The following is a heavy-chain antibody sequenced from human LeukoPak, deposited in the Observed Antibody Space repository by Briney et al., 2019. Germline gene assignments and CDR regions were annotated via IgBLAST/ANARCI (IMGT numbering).Heavy chain of an antibody. D-gene: IGHD1-14*01. CDR3: SRDPGRGFDS. CDR1: GFTFSTYW. Sequence: PGGSLRLSCVASGFTFSTYWMTWVRQAPGKGLEWVANIKEDGRQKYYVESVKGRFTISRDQAKNSVYLQMNSLRAEDTAVYYCSRDPGRGFDSWGQGTLVTVSA. J-gene: IGHJ4*02. V-gene: IGHV3-7*01. CDR2: IKEDGRQK.